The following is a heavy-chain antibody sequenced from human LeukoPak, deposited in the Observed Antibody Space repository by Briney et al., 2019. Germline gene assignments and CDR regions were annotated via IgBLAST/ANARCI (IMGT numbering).Heavy chain of an antibody. V-gene: IGHV3-74*01. J-gene: IGHJ5*02. CDR3: ARDPRNKGFDP. CDR2: INGDGSDT. D-gene: IGHD1/OR15-1a*01. CDR1: GFTFSGYW. Sequence: GGSLRLSCAASGFTFSGYWMHWARQSPGKGLVWVSCINGDGSDTRYADSVKGRFTISRDNAKNTLYLQMNSLRVEDTGVYYCARDPRNKGFDPWGQGTLVTVSS.